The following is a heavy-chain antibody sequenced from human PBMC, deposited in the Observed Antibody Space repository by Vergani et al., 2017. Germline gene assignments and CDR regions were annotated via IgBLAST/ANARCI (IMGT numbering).Heavy chain of an antibody. CDR2: ISGSGVSA. V-gene: IGHV3-23*01. D-gene: IGHD3-3*01. Sequence: EVQLLESGGGLVQPGGSLRLTCAASEFTFSNYAMNWVRQAPGKGLEWVSGISGSGVSAYYTDSVKGRFTISRDNSKNTLYLQMNSLRAEDTAVYYCAKDWDFWSGYSLDYWGQGTLVTVSS. CDR1: EFTFSNYA. CDR3: AKDWDFWSGYSLDY. J-gene: IGHJ4*02.